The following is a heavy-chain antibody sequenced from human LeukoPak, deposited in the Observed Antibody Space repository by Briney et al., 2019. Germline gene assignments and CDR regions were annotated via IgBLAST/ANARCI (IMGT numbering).Heavy chain of an antibody. D-gene: IGHD3-22*01. CDR3: ARGNYYYDSSGYYSGDAFDI. CDR2: IYTDETTT. CDR1: GFTFSNYW. Sequence: TGGSLRLSCAASGFTFSNYWMHWVRHAPGKGLAWVSRIYTDETTTSYADSVKGRFTISRDNAKNTLYLQMNSLRAEDTAVYYCARGNYYYDSSGYYSGDAFDIWDQGTMVTVSS. J-gene: IGHJ3*02. V-gene: IGHV3-74*01.